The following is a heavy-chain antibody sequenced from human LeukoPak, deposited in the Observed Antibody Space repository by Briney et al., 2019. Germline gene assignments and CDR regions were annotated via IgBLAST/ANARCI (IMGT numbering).Heavy chain of an antibody. CDR2: ISSSGSTI. J-gene: IGHJ4*02. Sequence: PGGSLRLSCAASGFTFSNYEMNWVRQAPGKGLEWLSYISSSGSTIYADSVKGRFTISRDNAKNSLYLQMNSLRAEDTAVYYCVRDLPNYYDSGTYYHGGLWGQGTLVTVSS. CDR3: VRDLPNYYDSGTYYHGGL. D-gene: IGHD3-22*01. CDR1: GFTFSNYE. V-gene: IGHV3-48*03.